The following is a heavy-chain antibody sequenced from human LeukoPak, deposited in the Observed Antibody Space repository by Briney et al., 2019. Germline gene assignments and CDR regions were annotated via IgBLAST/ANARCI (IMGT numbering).Heavy chain of an antibody. CDR1: GFTFSSYG. CDR2: ISYDGSNK. Sequence: GRSLRLSCAASGFTFSSYGMHWVRQAPGKGLEWAAVISYDGSNKYYADSVKGRFTISRDNSKNTLYLQMNSLRAEDTAVYYCAKVAGYCSSTSCRRYYYGMDVWGKGTTVTVSS. J-gene: IGHJ6*04. D-gene: IGHD2-2*01. CDR3: AKVAGYCSSTSCRRYYYGMDV. V-gene: IGHV3-30*18.